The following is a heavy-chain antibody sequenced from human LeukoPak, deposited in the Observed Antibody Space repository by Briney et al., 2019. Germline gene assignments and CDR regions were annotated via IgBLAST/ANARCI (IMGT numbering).Heavy chain of an antibody. CDR2: INHSGST. J-gene: IGHJ5*02. CDR1: GGSFSGYY. V-gene: IGHV4-34*01. D-gene: IGHD3-10*01. CDR3: GRGRQYDSGSYVWRNWFDP. Sequence: PSETLSLTCAVYGGSFSGYYWSWIRQPPGKGLEWIGEINHSGSTNYNPSLKSRVTISVDTSKNQFSLKLSSVTAADTAVYYCGRGRQYDSGSYVWRNWFDPWGQGTLVTVSS.